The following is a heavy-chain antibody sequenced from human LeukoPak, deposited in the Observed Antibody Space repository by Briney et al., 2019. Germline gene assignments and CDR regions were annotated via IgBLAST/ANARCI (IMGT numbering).Heavy chain of an antibody. CDR3: ARQGNWNLDY. CDR1: GGSISSGGYY. Sequence: SETLSLTCTVSGGSISSGGYYWSWIRQHPGKGLEWIGYIYYSGSTYYNPSLKSRVTISVATSKNQFSLKLTSVTAADTAIYYCARQGNWNLDYWGQGTLVTVSS. CDR2: IYYSGST. J-gene: IGHJ4*02. V-gene: IGHV4-31*03. D-gene: IGHD1-1*01.